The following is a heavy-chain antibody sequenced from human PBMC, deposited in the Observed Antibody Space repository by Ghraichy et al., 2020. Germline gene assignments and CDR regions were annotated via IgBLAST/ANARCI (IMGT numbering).Heavy chain of an antibody. CDR3: ARIPRDYYYDSSGYGETRFDP. V-gene: IGHV4-61*01. J-gene: IGHJ5*02. CDR1: GGSVSSGSYY. Sequence: SQTLSLTCTVSGGSVSSGSYYWSWIRQPPGKGLEWIGYIYYSGSTNYNPSLKSRVTISVDTSKNQFSLKLSSVTAADTAVYYCARIPRDYYYDSSGYGETRFDPWGQGTLVTVSS. CDR2: IYYSGST. D-gene: IGHD3-22*01.